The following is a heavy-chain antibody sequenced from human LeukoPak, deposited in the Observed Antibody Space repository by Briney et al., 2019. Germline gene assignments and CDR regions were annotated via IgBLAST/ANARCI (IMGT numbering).Heavy chain of an antibody. V-gene: IGHV3-23*01. D-gene: IGHD3-22*01. CDR1: GFTFSSYA. CDR2: ISGSGGST. CDR3: AADSSGYYSTDY. J-gene: IGHJ4*02. Sequence: GGPLRLSCAASGFTFSSYAMSWVRQAPGKGLEWVSAISGSGGSTYYADSVKGRFTISRDNSKNTLYLQMNSLRAEDTAVYYCAADSSGYYSTDYWGQGTLVTVSS.